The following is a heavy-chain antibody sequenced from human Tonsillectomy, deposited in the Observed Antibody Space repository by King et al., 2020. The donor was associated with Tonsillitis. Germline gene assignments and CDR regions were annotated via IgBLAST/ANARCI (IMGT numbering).Heavy chain of an antibody. D-gene: IGHD1-14*01. CDR2: ISGPGGST. CDR1: GFTFSSYA. J-gene: IGHJ4*02. V-gene: IGHV3-23*04. Sequence: VQLVESGGGLVQPGGSLRLSCAASGFTFSSYAMSWVRQAPGKGLECVSGISGPGGSTYYADSVKGRFTISRDNSKNTLYLQMNSLRAEDTALYYCAKDRNLINTHFAYWGQGTLVTVSS. CDR3: AKDRNLINTHFAY.